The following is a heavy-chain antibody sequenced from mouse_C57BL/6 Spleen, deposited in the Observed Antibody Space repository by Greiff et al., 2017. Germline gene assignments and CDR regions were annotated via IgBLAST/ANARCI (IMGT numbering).Heavy chain of an antibody. J-gene: IGHJ1*03. CDR2: IYPSDSET. CDR3: ARRLRRYSDV. Sequence: QVQLQQSGAELVRPGSSVKLSCKASGYTFTSYWMDWVKQRPGQGLEWIGNIYPSDSETHYNQKFKDKATLTVDKSSSTAYMQRSSLTSEDSAVYYCARRLRRYSDVWGTGTTVTVSS. D-gene: IGHD2-4*01. CDR1: GYTFTSYW. V-gene: IGHV1-61*01.